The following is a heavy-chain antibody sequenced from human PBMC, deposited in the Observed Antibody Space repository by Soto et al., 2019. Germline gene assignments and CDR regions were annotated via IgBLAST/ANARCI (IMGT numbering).Heavy chain of an antibody. CDR1: GYTLIMYY. Sequence: GASVKVSCKASGYTLIMYYIHWMRQAPGQGLEWMGLINPSGGSTTYAQKFQGRVTMTTDTSTSTAYMELRSLRSDDTAVYYCARSSGSAYWFDPWGQGTLVTVSS. D-gene: IGHD6-6*01. CDR3: ARSSGSAYWFDP. V-gene: IGHV1-46*01. CDR2: INPSGGST. J-gene: IGHJ5*02.